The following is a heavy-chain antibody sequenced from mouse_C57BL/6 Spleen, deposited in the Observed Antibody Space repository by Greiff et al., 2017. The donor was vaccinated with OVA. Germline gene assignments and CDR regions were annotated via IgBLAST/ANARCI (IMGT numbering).Heavy chain of an antibody. CDR2: IDPSDSET. CDR3: ARGHYYGSSYGYFDV. Sequence: QVQLQQPGAELVRPGSSVKLSCKASGYTFTSYLLPWVKQRPIQGLAWIGNIDPSDSETHYNQKFKYKATLTVDKSSSTAYMQLSSLTSEDSAVYYCARGHYYGSSYGYFDVWGTGTTVTVSS. CDR1: GYTFTSYL. J-gene: IGHJ1*03. V-gene: IGHV1-52*01. D-gene: IGHD1-1*01.